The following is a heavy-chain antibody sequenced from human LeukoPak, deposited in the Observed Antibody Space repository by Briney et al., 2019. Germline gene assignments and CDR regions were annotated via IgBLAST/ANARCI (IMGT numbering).Heavy chain of an antibody. CDR3: ARVIDTATFDAFDI. J-gene: IGHJ3*02. CDR2: IYYSGST. CDR1: GGSISSYY. V-gene: IGHV4-59*01. Sequence: PSETLSLTCTVSGGSISSYYWSWIRQPPGEGLEWVGYIYYSGSTNYNPSLKSRVTISVDTSKNQFSLKLSSVTAADTAVYYCARVIDTATFDAFDIWGQGTMVTVSS. D-gene: IGHD5-18*01.